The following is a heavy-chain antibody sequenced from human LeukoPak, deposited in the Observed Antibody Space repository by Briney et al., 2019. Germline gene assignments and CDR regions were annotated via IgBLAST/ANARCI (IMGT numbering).Heavy chain of an antibody. CDR3: ARLYSYYYDSSGADDY. Sequence: GESVKISCKASGYSFPSYWIAWVRQMPGKGLEWMGIIYPGGSDTRYSPSFQGQVTMSVDKSIDTAYLQWSSLKASDTAMYYCARLYSYYYDSSGADDYLSQGTLVTVSS. D-gene: IGHD3-22*01. V-gene: IGHV5-51*01. CDR1: GYSFPSYW. CDR2: IYPGGSDT. J-gene: IGHJ4*02.